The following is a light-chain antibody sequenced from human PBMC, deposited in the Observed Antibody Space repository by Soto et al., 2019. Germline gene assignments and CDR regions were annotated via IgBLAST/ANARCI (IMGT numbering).Light chain of an antibody. CDR1: SSDVGGYNY. J-gene: IGLJ2*01. CDR2: EVS. V-gene: IGLV2-14*01. Sequence: QSVLTQPASVSGSPGQSITISCTGTSSDVGGYNYVSWYQQHPGKAPQLMIYEVSNRPSGVSNRFSGSKSGNTASLTISGLQAEDEADYYCTSYTSSSTDADVVFGGGTKLTVL. CDR3: TSYTSSSTDADVV.